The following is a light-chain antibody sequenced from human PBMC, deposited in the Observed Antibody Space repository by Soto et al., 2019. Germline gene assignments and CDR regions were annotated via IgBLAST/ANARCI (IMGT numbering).Light chain of an antibody. J-gene: IGLJ1*01. CDR1: RSDIGSYNY. CDR2: GVS. CDR3: ISNTGSSTYYV. Sequence: QSALTQPASVSGSPGQSITISCSGTRSDIGSYNYVAWYQQFPGKTTKILIYGVSNRPSGVSSRFSGSKSGNTASLTISGLQAEDESDYYCISNTGSSTYYVFGSGTKATVL. V-gene: IGLV2-14*01.